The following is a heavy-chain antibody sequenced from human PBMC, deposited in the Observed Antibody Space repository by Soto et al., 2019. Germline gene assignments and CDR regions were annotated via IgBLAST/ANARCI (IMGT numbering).Heavy chain of an antibody. Sequence: ASVKVSCKASGYTFTSYDINWVRQATGQGLEWMGWMNTNSGNTGYAQKFQGRVTMTTDTSMSTAYMELRSLRSDDTAVYYCAREGVAATNYFDFWGQGTLVTVSS. J-gene: IGHJ4*02. CDR3: AREGVAATNYFDF. V-gene: IGHV1-8*01. D-gene: IGHD2-15*01. CDR2: MNTNSGNT. CDR1: GYTFTSYD.